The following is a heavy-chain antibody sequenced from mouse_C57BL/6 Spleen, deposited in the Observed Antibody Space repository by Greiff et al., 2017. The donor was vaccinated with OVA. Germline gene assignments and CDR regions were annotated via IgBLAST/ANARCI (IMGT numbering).Heavy chain of an antibody. J-gene: IGHJ4*01. V-gene: IGHV1-18*01. CDR2: INPNNGGT. Sequence: EVKLQESGPELVKPGASVKIPCKASGYTFTDYNMDWVKQSHGQSLEWIGDINPNNGGTIYNQKFKGKATLTVDKSSSTAYMELRSLTSEDTAVYYCARGGESYYDYDGSMDYWGQGTSVTVSS. CDR1: GYTFTDYN. CDR3: ARGGESYYDYDGSMDY. D-gene: IGHD2-4*01.